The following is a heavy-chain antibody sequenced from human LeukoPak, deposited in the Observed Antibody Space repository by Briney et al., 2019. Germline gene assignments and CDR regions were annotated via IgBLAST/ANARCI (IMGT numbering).Heavy chain of an antibody. CDR3: ARSFGDWLLFQYYFDN. CDR2: ISTYNGNT. Sequence: ASVKVSCKASGYTFISYGISWVRQAPGQGLEWMGWISTYNGNTNYAQKFQGRLTMTTDTSTSIAYMELRSLRSDDTAMYYCARSFGDWLLFQYYFDNWGQGTLVTVSS. V-gene: IGHV1-18*01. J-gene: IGHJ4*02. D-gene: IGHD3/OR15-3a*01. CDR1: GYTFISYG.